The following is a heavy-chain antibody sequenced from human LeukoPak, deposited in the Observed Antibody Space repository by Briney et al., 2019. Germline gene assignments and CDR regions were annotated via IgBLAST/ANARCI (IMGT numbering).Heavy chain of an antibody. Sequence: SVKVSCKASGGTFSSYAISWVRQAPGQGLEWMGRINPNSGGTNYAQKFQGRVTMTRDTSISTAYMELSRLRSDDTAVYYCARPIWFGELDDYWGQGTLVTVSS. J-gene: IGHJ4*02. V-gene: IGHV1-2*06. CDR1: GGTFSSYA. CDR2: INPNSGGT. CDR3: ARPIWFGELDDY. D-gene: IGHD3-10*01.